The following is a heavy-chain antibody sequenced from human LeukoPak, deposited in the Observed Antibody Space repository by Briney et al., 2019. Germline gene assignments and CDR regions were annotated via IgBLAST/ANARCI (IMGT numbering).Heavy chain of an antibody. V-gene: IGHV4-4*07. CDR2: IYTSGST. CDR1: GGSISSYY. J-gene: IGHJ2*01. Sequence: SATLSLTRTVAGGSISSYYCSSIRQHAGKGLEWIGRIYTSGSTNYNPSLKSRVTMSVDTSKNQFSLKLSSVTAADTAVYYCARDEDYGDYWYFDLWGRGTLVTVS. D-gene: IGHD4-17*01. CDR3: ARDEDYGDYWYFDL.